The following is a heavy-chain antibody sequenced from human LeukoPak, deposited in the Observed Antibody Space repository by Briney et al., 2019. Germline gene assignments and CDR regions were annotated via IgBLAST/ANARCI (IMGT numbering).Heavy chain of an antibody. CDR2: IYYSGST. D-gene: IGHD2-2*01. J-gene: IGHJ3*02. CDR3: AREDAQEGTNAFDI. CDR1: GGSFSGYY. Sequence: SETLSLTCAVYGGSFSGYYWSWIRQPPGKGLEWIGYIYYSGSTLCNPSLKSRVTMSLDTSKNQFSLKLTSVTAADTAVYYCAREDAQEGTNAFDIWGQGTMVTVSS. V-gene: IGHV4-59*01.